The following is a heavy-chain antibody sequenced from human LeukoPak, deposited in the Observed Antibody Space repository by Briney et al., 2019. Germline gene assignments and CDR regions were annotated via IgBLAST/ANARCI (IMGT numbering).Heavy chain of an antibody. V-gene: IGHV4-34*01. J-gene: IGHJ4*02. CDR2: INHSGST. Sequence: SETLSLTCAVYSGSFSGYYWSWIRQPPGKGLEWIGEINHSGSTNYNPSLKSRVTISVDTSKNQFSLKLSSVTAADTAVYYCARRGSYRYYFDYWGQGTLVTVSS. CDR1: SGSFSGYY. CDR3: ARRGSYRYYFDY. D-gene: IGHD1-26*01.